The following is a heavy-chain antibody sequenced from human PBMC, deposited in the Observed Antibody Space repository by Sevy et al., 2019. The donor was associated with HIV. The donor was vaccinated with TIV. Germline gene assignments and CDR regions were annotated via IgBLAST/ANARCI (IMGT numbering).Heavy chain of an antibody. V-gene: IGHV4-31*03. CDR2: IYYSGST. CDR3: ARGIAAAGMGLDY. J-gene: IGHJ4*02. D-gene: IGHD6-13*01. Sequence: SETLSLTCTVSGGSISSGGYYWSWIRQHPGKGLEWIGYIYYSGSTYYNPSLKSRVTISVDTSKNQFSLKLSSVTAADTAVYYCARGIAAAGMGLDYWGQGTLVTVSS. CDR1: GGSISSGGYY.